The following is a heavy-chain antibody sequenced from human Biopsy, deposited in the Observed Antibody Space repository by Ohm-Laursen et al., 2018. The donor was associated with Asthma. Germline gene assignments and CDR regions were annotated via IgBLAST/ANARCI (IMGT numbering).Heavy chain of an antibody. CDR1: GFTFGDYW. Sequence: LSLTCAASGFTFGDYWMSWVRQVPGRRLEWVANIKHDGSENNHVDSLKGRFTISRDNAKNSLYLQMNSLRAEDTAVYYCARTFHFWSPYHAEHYQLWGQGTLVTVSS. J-gene: IGHJ1*01. CDR2: IKHDGSEN. CDR3: ARTFHFWSPYHAEHYQL. D-gene: IGHD3-3*02. V-gene: IGHV3-7*01.